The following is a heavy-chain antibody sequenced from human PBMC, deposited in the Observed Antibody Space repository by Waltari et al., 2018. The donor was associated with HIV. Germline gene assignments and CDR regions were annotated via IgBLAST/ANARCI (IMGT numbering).Heavy chain of an antibody. V-gene: IGHV3-53*01. CDR2: IYSGGST. CDR1: GFTVSSNY. CDR3: ARGRYSSGWYPLPFDY. J-gene: IGHJ4*02. Sequence: EVQLVESGGGLIQPGGSLRLSCAASGFTVSSNYMSWVRQAPGKGLEWVSVIYSGGSTYYADSVKGRFTISRDNSKNTLYLQMNSLRVEDTAVYYCARGRYSSGWYPLPFDYWGQGTLVTVSS. D-gene: IGHD6-19*01.